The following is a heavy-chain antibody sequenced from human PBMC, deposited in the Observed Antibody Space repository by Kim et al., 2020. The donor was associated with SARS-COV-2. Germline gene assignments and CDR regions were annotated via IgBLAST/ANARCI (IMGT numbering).Heavy chain of an antibody. CDR3: ARGPGTLDHQYYYMDV. CDR1: GFTLNFYW. V-gene: IGHV3-7*01. D-gene: IGHD2-2*01. CDR2: IKPDGSEK. J-gene: IGHJ6*03. Sequence: GGSLRLSCAASGFTLNFYWMSWVRQAPGKGLEWVANIKPDGSEKYYVDSVKGRFTLSRDNSKNSLYLQMNSLRPEDTAVYHCARGPGTLDHQYYYMDVWG.